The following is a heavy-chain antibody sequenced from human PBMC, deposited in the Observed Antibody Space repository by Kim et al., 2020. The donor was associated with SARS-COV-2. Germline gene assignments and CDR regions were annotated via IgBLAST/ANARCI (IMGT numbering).Heavy chain of an antibody. D-gene: IGHD2-21*01. CDR2: IIPILGIA. CDR1: GGTFSSYA. J-gene: IGHJ6*03. Sequence: SVKVSCKASGGTFSSYAISWLRQAPGQGLEWMGRIIPILGIANYAQKFQGRVTITVDKSTSTAYMELSSLRSEDTAVYYCARDYAPPTYCGGDCSLYADYYCMGVWVKGTTVTVSS. CDR3: ARDYAPPTYCGGDCSLYADYYCMGV. V-gene: IGHV1-69*04.